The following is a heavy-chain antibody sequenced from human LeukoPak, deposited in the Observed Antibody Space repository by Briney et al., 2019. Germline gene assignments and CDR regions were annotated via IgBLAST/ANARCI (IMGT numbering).Heavy chain of an antibody. J-gene: IGHJ5*02. D-gene: IGHD4-23*01. CDR1: GFTFSNAW. Sequence: GGSLRLSCAASGFTFSNAWMSWVRQAPGKGLEWVGRIKSKIDGGTTDYGAPVKGRFTISRDDSKNVLYLQMNSLKTEDTGVYYCTTESGKGGSWGQGTLVTVSS. CDR3: TTESGKGGS. V-gene: IGHV3-15*01. CDR2: IKSKIDGGTT.